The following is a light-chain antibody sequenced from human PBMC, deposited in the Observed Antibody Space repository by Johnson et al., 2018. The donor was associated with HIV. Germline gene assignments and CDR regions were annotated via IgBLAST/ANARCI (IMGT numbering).Light chain of an antibody. CDR1: SSNIGNNY. V-gene: IGLV1-51*01. CDR3: GTWDSSLSAPV. CDR2: DNN. Sequence: QSVLTQPPSVSAAPGQRVTISCSGSSSNIGNNYISWYQQLPGTVPKLLIYDNNKRPSGIPDRFSGSKSGTSATLGITGLQTGDEADYYCGTWDSSLSAPVFGTGTKVTVL. J-gene: IGLJ1*01.